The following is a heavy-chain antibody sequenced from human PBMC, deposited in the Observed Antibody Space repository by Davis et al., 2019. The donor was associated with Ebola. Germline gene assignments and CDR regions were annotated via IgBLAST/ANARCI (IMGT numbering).Heavy chain of an antibody. CDR3: AREGASSSSLFYYGMDV. J-gene: IGHJ6*02. CDR2: ISGSGGST. D-gene: IGHD6-6*01. CDR1: GFTFSSYA. V-gene: IGHV3-23*01. Sequence: GGSLRLSCAASGFTFSSYAMSWARQAPGKGLEWVSAISGSGGSTYYADSVKGRFTISRDNSKNTLYLQMNSLRAEDTAGYYCAREGASSSSLFYYGMDVWGQGTKVTVSS.